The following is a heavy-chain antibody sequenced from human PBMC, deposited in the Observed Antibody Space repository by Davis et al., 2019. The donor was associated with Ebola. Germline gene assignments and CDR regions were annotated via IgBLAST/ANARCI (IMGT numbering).Heavy chain of an antibody. CDR3: ARDRGYGMDV. CDR1: GGSFSGYY. CDR2: IYYSGST. J-gene: IGHJ6*02. D-gene: IGHD3-10*01. V-gene: IGHV4-34*09. Sequence: SETLSLTCAVYGGSFSGYYWSWIRQPPGKGLEWIGYIYYSGSTYYNPSLKSRVTISVDTSKNQFSLKLSSVTAADTAVYYCARDRGYGMDVWGQGTTVTVSS.